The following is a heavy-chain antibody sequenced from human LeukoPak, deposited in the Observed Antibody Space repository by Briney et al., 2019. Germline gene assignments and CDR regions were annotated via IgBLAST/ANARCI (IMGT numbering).Heavy chain of an antibody. D-gene: IGHD3-10*01. Sequence: SGTLSLTCAVSGGSISSSNWWSWVRQPPGKGLEWIGEIYHSGSTNYNLSLKSRVTISVDKSKNQFSLKLSSVTAADTAVYYCARAPLWFGESSGYYWGQGTLVTVSS. CDR1: GGSISSSNW. CDR2: IYHSGST. J-gene: IGHJ4*02. CDR3: ARAPLWFGESSGYY. V-gene: IGHV4-4*02.